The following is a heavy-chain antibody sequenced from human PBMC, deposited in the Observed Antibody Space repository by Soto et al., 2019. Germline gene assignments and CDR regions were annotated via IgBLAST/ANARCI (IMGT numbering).Heavy chain of an antibody. CDR1: GYTFTGYY. Sequence: GASVKVSCKASGYTFTGYYMHWVRQAPGQGLEWMGWINPNSGGTNYAQKFQGRVTITRDTSANTAYMELSSLRSEDTAVFYCARDWTHYDSSGPGDYWGQGTLVTVSS. CDR3: ARDWTHYDSSGPGDY. CDR2: INPNSGGT. V-gene: IGHV1-2*02. J-gene: IGHJ4*02. D-gene: IGHD3-22*01.